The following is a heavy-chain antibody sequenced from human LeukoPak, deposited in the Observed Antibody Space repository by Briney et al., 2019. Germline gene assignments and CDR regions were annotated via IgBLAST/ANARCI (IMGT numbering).Heavy chain of an antibody. Sequence: SETLSLTCAVYGGSFSGYYWSWIRQPPGKGLEWIGEINHSGSTNYNPSLKSRVTISVDTSKNQFSLKLSSVTAADTAVYYCARGSMVRGKGAFDIWGQGTMVTVSS. V-gene: IGHV4-34*01. D-gene: IGHD3-10*01. CDR3: ARGSMVRGKGAFDI. J-gene: IGHJ3*02. CDR2: INHSGST. CDR1: GGSFSGYY.